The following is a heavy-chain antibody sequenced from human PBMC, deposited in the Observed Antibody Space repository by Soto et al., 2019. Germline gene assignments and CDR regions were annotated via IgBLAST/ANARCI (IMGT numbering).Heavy chain of an antibody. V-gene: IGHV4-31*03. CDR1: GGSISSGGYY. D-gene: IGHD1-26*01. Sequence: SETLSLTCTVSGGSISSGGYYWSWIRQHPGKGLEWIGYIYYSGSTYYNPSLKSRVTISVDTSKNQFSLKLSSVTAADTAVYYCARAYIGSYYYYMDVWGKGTTVTVSS. CDR2: IYYSGST. J-gene: IGHJ6*03. CDR3: ARAYIGSYYYYMDV.